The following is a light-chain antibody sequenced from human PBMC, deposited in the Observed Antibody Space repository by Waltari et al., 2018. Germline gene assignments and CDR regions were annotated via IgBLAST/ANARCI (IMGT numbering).Light chain of an antibody. J-gene: IGLJ3*02. V-gene: IGLV2-23*02. CDR1: SSDVGNYDI. Sequence: QSALTQPAAVSGSPGQSVTISCTGASSDVGNYDIVSWYQQHPGNAPKLVISDVSRRPSGVSDRFSGSKSGDTASLTISGLQFEDEADYYCCSYAGNYVWVFGGGTRLTVL. CDR2: DVS. CDR3: CSYAGNYVWV.